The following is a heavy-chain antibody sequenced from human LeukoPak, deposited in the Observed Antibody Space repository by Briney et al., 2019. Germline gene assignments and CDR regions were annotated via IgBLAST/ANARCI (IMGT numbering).Heavy chain of an antibody. CDR2: IIPIFGTA. Sequence: ASVKVSCKASGGTFSSYAISWVRQAPGQGLEWKGGIIPIFGTANYAQKFQGRVTITTDESTSTAYMELSSLRSGDTAVYYCARAVQVELVYWYFDLWGRGTLVTVSS. J-gene: IGHJ2*01. CDR3: ARAVQVELVYWYFDL. CDR1: GGTFSSYA. V-gene: IGHV1-69*05. D-gene: IGHD1-7*01.